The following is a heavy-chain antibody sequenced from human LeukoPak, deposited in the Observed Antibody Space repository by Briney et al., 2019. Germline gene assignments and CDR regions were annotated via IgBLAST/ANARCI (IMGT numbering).Heavy chain of an antibody. D-gene: IGHD3-16*02. CDR3: TREAMITFGGVIVAFYYYYYMDV. CDR2: IRSKAYGGTT. Sequence: PGGSLRLSCTASGFTFGDYAMSWVRQAPGKGLEWVGFIRSKAYGGTTEYAASVKGRFTISRDDSKSIAYLQMNSLKTEDTAVYYCTREAMITFGGVIVAFYYYYYMDVWGEGTAVTISS. J-gene: IGHJ6*03. V-gene: IGHV3-49*04. CDR1: GFTFGDYA.